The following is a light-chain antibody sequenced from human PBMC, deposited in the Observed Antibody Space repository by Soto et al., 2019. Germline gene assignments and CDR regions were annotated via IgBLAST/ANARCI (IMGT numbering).Light chain of an antibody. V-gene: IGLV1-44*01. CDR1: SSNMGRNA. Sequence: QSVLTQPPSASGTPGQTVTISCSGGSSNMGRNAINWYQQLPGTAPKLLIYGNIKRPSGVPDRFSGSKSGTSASLAISALQSDDEADYYCAAWDDSRNGWVFGGGTKLAGL. J-gene: IGLJ3*02. CDR3: AAWDDSRNGWV. CDR2: GNI.